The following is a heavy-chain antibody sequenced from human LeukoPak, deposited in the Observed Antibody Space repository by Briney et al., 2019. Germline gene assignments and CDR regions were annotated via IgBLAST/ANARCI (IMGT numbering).Heavy chain of an antibody. Sequence: GGSLRLSCAASGFTFSNYAMGWVRQAPGKGLEWVSVISVSGGTTYYADSVKGRFTISRDNSKTTLYPQMNSLRAEDTAVYYCAKSKFPSGAYYFDSWGQGTLVTVSS. D-gene: IGHD1-26*01. CDR3: AKSKFPSGAYYFDS. J-gene: IGHJ4*02. V-gene: IGHV3-23*01. CDR1: GFTFSNYA. CDR2: ISVSGGTT.